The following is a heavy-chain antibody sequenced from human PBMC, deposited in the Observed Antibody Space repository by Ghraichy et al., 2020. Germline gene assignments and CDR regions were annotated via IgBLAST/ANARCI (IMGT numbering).Heavy chain of an antibody. D-gene: IGHD3-22*01. CDR2: IVVGSGNT. CDR3: AAADDSSGYYLITPDY. V-gene: IGHV1-58*01. Sequence: SVKVSCKASGFTFTSSAVQWVRQARVQRLEWIGWIVVGSGNTNYAQKFQERVTITRDMSTSTAYMELSSLRSEDTAVYYCAAADDSSGYYLITPDYWGQGTLVTVSS. J-gene: IGHJ4*02. CDR1: GFTFTSSA.